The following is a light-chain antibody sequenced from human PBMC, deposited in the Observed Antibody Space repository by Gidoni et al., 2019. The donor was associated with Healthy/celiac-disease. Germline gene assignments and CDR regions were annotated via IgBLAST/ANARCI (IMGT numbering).Light chain of an antibody. V-gene: IGKV3-11*01. CDR3: QQRSNGYT. J-gene: IGKJ2*01. Sequence: EIVLTSSPATLSLSPGERATLSCRASQSFSSYLAWYQQKPGQAPRLLIYDASNRATGIPARFSGSGSGTDCTLTISSIETEDFAVYYCQQRSNGYTFGQGTKLEIK. CDR1: QSFSSY. CDR2: DAS.